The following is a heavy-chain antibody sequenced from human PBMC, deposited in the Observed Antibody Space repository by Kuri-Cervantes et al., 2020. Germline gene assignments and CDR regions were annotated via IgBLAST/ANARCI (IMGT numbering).Heavy chain of an antibody. Sequence: SETLALTCAVYGGSFSSFYWNWIRQPPEKGLEWFGVINNRGSTNYNPSLKSRVTISVDTSKNQFSLKLSSVTAADTAVYYCARGREYYDSRGQELDYWGQGTLVTVSS. D-gene: IGHD3-22*01. CDR2: INNRGST. J-gene: IGHJ4*02. CDR1: GGSFSSFY. V-gene: IGHV4-34*01. CDR3: ARGREYYDSRGQELDY.